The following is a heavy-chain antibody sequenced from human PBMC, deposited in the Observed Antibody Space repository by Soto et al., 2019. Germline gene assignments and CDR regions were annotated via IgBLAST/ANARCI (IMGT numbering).Heavy chain of an antibody. CDR3: ARVDGPMVRGVIISLEY. D-gene: IGHD3-10*01. CDR2: ISAYNGNT. V-gene: IGHV1-18*01. Sequence: ASVKVSCKASGYTFTSYGISWVRQAPGQGLEWMGWISAYNGNTNYAQKLQGRVTMTTDTSTSTAYMELRSLRSDDTAVYYCARVDGPMVRGVIISLEYWGQGTLVTVSS. CDR1: GYTFTSYG. J-gene: IGHJ4*02.